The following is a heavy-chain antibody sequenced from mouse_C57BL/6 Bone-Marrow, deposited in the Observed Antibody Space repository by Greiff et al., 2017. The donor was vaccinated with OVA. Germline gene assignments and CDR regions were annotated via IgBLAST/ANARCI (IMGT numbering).Heavy chain of an antibody. D-gene: IGHD2-4*01. CDR3: TRYDYDDPFDY. J-gene: IGHJ2*01. CDR1: GYTFTDYV. CDR2: IDPETGGT. V-gene: IGHV1-15*01. Sequence: QVQLQQSGAELVRPGASVTLSCKASGYTFTDYVMHWVKQTPVHGLEWIGAIDPETGGTAYNQKFKGKAILTADKSSSTAYMELRSLTSEDSAVYYCTRYDYDDPFDYWGQGTTLTVSS.